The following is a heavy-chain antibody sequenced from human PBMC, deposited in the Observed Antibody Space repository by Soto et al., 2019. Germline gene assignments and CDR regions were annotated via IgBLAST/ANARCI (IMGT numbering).Heavy chain of an antibody. V-gene: IGHV4-59*01. CDR3: ARAVVAAAGTRWFDP. CDR1: GGSISSYY. J-gene: IGHJ5*02. Sequence: SETLSLTCTVSGGSISSYYWSWIRQPPGKGLEWIGYIYYSGSTNYNPSLKSRVTISVDTSKNQFSLKLSSVTAADTAVYYCARAVVAAAGTRWFDPWGQGTLVTVSS. CDR2: IYYSGST. D-gene: IGHD6-13*01.